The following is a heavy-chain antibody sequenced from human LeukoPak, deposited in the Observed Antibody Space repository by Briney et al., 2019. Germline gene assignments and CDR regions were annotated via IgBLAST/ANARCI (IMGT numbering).Heavy chain of an antibody. V-gene: IGHV1-18*04. CDR2: ISTCNGNT. CDR1: GYTFTSFG. J-gene: IGHJ6*04. D-gene: IGHD3-10*01. Sequence: GASVKVSCKAPGYTFTSFGISWVRQAPGQGLEWMGWISTCNGNTIYAQKLQGRVTMTTDISTSTAYMELRSLRSDDTAVYYCVRDEAFYYGSGSLRNGMDVWGKGTTVTVSS. CDR3: VRDEAFYYGSGSLRNGMDV.